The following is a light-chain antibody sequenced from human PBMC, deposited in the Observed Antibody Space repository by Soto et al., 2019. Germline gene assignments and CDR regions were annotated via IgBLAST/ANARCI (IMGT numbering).Light chain of an antibody. Sequence: DIQMTQSPSSVSASVGYRVSITCRASQGINSWLAWYQKKPGRAPKLLIYAASSLQNGVPSRFSGSESGTDFTLTISNLQPEDCAIYFCQQANSFPITFGQGTRLEIK. CDR2: AAS. J-gene: IGKJ5*01. CDR3: QQANSFPIT. V-gene: IGKV1-12*01. CDR1: QGINSW.